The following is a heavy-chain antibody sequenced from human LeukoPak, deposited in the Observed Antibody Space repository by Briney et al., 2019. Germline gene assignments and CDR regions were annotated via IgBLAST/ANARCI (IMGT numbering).Heavy chain of an antibody. J-gene: IGHJ3*02. D-gene: IGHD1-26*01. CDR3: ARGGGSDAFDI. Sequence: SETLSLTCTVSGYSISSGYYWGWIRQPPGKGLEWIGSIYHSGSTYYNPSLKSRVTISVDTSKNQFSPKLSSVTAADTAVYYCARGGGSDAFDIWGQGTMVTVSS. CDR1: GYSISSGYY. V-gene: IGHV4-38-2*02. CDR2: IYHSGST.